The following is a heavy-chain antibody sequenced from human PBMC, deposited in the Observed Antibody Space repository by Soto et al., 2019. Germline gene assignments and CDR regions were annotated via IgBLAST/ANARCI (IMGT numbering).Heavy chain of an antibody. CDR1: GFTFSSYA. D-gene: IGHD6-19*01. J-gene: IGHJ1*01. CDR3: AKEGLAVAEYFQH. V-gene: IGHV3-23*01. CDR2: ISGSGGST. Sequence: GESLKISCAASGFTFSSYAMSWVRQAPGKGLEWVSAISGSGGSTYYADSVKGRFTISRDNSKNTLYLQMNSLRAEDTAVYYCAKEGLAVAEYFQHWGQGTLVTVSS.